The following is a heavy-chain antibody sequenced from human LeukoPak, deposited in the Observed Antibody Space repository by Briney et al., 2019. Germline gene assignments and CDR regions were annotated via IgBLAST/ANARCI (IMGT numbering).Heavy chain of an antibody. CDR3: ARSRGLPHYYYMDV. CDR1: GYTFTSNN. Sequence: ASVKVSCKASGYTFTSNNINWVRQAPGQGLEWMGGIIPIFGTANYAQKFQGRVTITADKSTSTAYMELSSLRSEDTAVYYCARSRGLPHYYYMDVWGKGTTVTVSS. J-gene: IGHJ6*03. V-gene: IGHV1-69*06. D-gene: IGHD5-18*01. CDR2: IIPIFGTA.